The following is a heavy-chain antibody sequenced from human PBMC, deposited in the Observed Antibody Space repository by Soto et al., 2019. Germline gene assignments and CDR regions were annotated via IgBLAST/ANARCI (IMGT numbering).Heavy chain of an antibody. D-gene: IGHD3-3*01. Sequence: QVQLVQSGAEVKKPGASVKVSCKASGYTFTSYAMHWVRQAPGQRLEWMGWINAGNGNTKYSQKLQGRVTITRDTSASTAYMELSSLRSEDTAVYYCARDGFFGYGVVYYYGMDVWGQGTTVTVSS. J-gene: IGHJ6*02. CDR2: INAGNGNT. V-gene: IGHV1-3*01. CDR3: ARDGFFGYGVVYYYGMDV. CDR1: GYTFTSYA.